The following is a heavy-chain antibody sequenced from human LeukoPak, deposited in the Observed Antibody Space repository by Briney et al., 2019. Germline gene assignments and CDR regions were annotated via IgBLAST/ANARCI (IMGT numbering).Heavy chain of an antibody. CDR1: GFTLNTYW. Sequence: GSLRLSCAASGFTLNTYWMHWVRQAPGKGLVWVSRINSDGTFTTYADSVKGRFTISRDNAKNTLYLQMNSLRAEDTAVYYCSGSRYPGSSHYWGQGTLVTVSS. J-gene: IGHJ4*02. V-gene: IGHV3-74*01. CDR3: SGSRYPGSSHY. D-gene: IGHD1-26*01. CDR2: INSDGTFT.